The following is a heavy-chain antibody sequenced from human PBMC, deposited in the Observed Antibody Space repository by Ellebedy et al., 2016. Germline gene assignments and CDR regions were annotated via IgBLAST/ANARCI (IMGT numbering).Heavy chain of an antibody. CDR2: ISPDGGST. CDR1: GFTVNTYW. Sequence: GGSLRLSXAASGFTVNTYWMHWVRQAPGKGLVWVSRISPDGGSTSYVDSVKGRFTISRDSAKNTLYLQMNSLRAEDTAVYYCAAELDYYDSSGWVDYWGQGTLVTVSS. V-gene: IGHV3-74*01. CDR3: AAELDYYDSSGWVDY. J-gene: IGHJ4*02. D-gene: IGHD3-22*01.